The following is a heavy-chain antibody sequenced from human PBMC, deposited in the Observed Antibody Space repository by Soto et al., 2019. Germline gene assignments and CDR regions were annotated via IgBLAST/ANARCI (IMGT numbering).Heavy chain of an antibody. CDR3: GRCDTSGYFDRF. CDR2: MYGGGGT. J-gene: IGHJ4*02. D-gene: IGHD3-22*01. V-gene: IGHV3-66*01. Sequence: EVQVVESGGDLVQPGGSLRLSFTASGFTVTDNYMTWVRQAPGKGLEWVSVMYGGGGTYYADSVKGRFIISRDSSSNTLFLQMNSLRAEDTAIYYCGRCDTSGYFDRFWGQGTLVTVSS. CDR1: GFTVTDNY.